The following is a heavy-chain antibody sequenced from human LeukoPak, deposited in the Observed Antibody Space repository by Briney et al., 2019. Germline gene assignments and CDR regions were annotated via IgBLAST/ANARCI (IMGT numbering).Heavy chain of an antibody. CDR3: ARDVRLDGFAFDI. D-gene: IGHD5-24*01. Sequence: SKTLSLTCTVSGGTISSYYWSWIRQPAGKGLEWIGRIYTSGSTNYNPSLKSRVNMSVDTSKNQFSLKLSSVTAADTAVYYCARDVRLDGFAFDIWGQGTMVTVSS. J-gene: IGHJ3*02. CDR2: IYTSGST. CDR1: GGTISSYY. V-gene: IGHV4-4*07.